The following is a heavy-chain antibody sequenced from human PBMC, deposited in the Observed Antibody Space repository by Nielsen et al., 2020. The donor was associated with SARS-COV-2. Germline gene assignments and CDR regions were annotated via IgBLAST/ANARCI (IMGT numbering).Heavy chain of an antibody. CDR1: GFTFSRYT. D-gene: IGHD4-17*01. J-gene: IGHJ3*01. V-gene: IGHV3-23*01. CDR2: IIGSGGLT. CDR3: AKDVGWLNDYGDAFDL. Sequence: GESLKISCEASGFTFSRYTMTWVRHAPGKGLEWVSAIIGSGGLTYYADSVKGRFTISRDNSQNTLFLQLDSVRAEDTAVYYCAKDVGWLNDYGDAFDLWGRGTMVTVSS.